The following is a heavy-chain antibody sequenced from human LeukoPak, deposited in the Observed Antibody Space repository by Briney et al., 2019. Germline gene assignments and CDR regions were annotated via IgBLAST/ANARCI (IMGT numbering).Heavy chain of an antibody. CDR1: GGTFSSYA. CDR2: IIPIFGTA. CDR3: ARAGYSNYVIDY. V-gene: IGHV1-69*13. J-gene: IGHJ4*02. Sequence: ASVKVSCKASGGTFSSYAISWVRQAPGQGLEWMGGIIPIFGTANYAQKFQGRVTITADESTSTAYMELSSLRSEDTAVYYCARAGYSNYVIDYWGQGTLVTVSS. D-gene: IGHD4-11*01.